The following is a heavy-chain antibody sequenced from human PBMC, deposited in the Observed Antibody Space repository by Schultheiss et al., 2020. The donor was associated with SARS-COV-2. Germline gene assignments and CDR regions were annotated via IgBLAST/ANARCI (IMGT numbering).Heavy chain of an antibody. J-gene: IGHJ4*02. D-gene: IGHD3-22*01. Sequence: SETLSLTCTVSGGSISSGGYSWSWIRQPPGKGLEWIGHIYYSGGTYYSPSLKSRASISLDTSKNHFSLILTSVTAADTAVYYCARVSRGYYYDDSGHYPYFDYWGQGTLVTVSS. CDR3: ARVSRGYYYDDSGHYPYFDY. CDR1: GGSISSGGYS. CDR2: IYYSGGT. V-gene: IGHV4-31*03.